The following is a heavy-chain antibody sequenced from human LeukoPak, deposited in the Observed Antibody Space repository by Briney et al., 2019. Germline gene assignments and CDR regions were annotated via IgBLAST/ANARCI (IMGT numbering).Heavy chain of an antibody. V-gene: IGHV1-69*13. D-gene: IGHD6-13*01. CDR2: IIPIFGTA. Sequence: GASVKVSCKASGGTFSSYAISWVRQAPGQGLEWMGGIIPIFGTANYAQKFQGRVTITADESTSTAYMELSSLRSEGTAVYYCARAMSPGIAAAGDAFDIWGQGTMVTVSS. J-gene: IGHJ3*02. CDR3: ARAMSPGIAAAGDAFDI. CDR1: GGTFSSYA.